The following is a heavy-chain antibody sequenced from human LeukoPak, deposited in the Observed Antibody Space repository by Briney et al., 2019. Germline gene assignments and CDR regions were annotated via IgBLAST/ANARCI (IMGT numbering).Heavy chain of an antibody. CDR1: GFAVSSNY. J-gene: IGHJ4*02. D-gene: IGHD4-17*01. V-gene: IGHV3-23*01. CDR2: ISGGGIRT. Sequence: PGGSLRLSCAASGFAVSSNYMNWVRQAPGKGLEWVSAISGGGIRTYYADSVKGRFTISRDNSKNTLYLQMNSLTAEDTAVYYCAKNEGEDYGDYPAGPDYWGQGTLVTVSS. CDR3: AKNEGEDYGDYPAGPDY.